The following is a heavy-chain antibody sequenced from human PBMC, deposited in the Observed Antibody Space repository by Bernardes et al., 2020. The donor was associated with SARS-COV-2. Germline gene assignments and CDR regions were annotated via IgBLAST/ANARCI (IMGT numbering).Heavy chain of an antibody. D-gene: IGHD3-10*01. CDR2: INPNSGGT. CDR3: ARDSITMVGRGFDI. CDR1: GYTFTGYY. Sequence: ASVKVSCKASGYTFTGYYMHWVRQAPGQGLEWMGWINPNSGGTNYAQKFQGRVTMTRDTSISTAYMELSRLRSDDTAVYYCARDSITMVGRGFDIWGQGTMVTVSS. J-gene: IGHJ3*02. V-gene: IGHV1-2*02.